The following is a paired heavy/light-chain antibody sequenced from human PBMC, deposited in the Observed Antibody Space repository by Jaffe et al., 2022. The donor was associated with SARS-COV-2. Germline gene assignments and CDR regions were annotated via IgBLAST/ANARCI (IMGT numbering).Heavy chain of an antibody. CDR1: GFTFSTYA. J-gene: IGHJ6*03. CDR2: ITGSGDRT. D-gene: IGHD1-26*01. V-gene: IGHV3-23*04. Sequence: EVQLVESGGALVQPGGSLRLSCAASGFTFSTYAMSWVRQAPGKGLEWVSSITGSGDRTYYADSVTGRFTISRDNSKNTLYLQMSSLRAEDTAVYYCANHKWEAPVYHYNMDVWGKGTTVTVSS. CDR3: ANHKWEAPVYHYNMDV.
Light chain of an antibody. J-gene: IGKJ5*01. Sequence: EIVMTQSPATLSVSPGERATLSCRASQGVYSSLAWYQQKPGQAPRLLIYAASARATGIPARFSGSGSGTEFTLTISSLQSEDFAVYYCQQYNNWPLTFAQGTRLDIK. CDR2: AAS. CDR3: QQYNNWPLT. CDR1: QGVYSS. V-gene: IGKV3-15*01.